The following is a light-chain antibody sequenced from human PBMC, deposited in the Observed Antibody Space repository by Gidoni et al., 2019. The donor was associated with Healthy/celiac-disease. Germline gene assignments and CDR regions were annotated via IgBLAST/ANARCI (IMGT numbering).Light chain of an antibody. V-gene: IGKV4-1*01. J-gene: IGKJ1*01. CDR3: QQYRPHGA. CDR2: WAS. Sequence: DIVMTQSPDSLAVSLGERATINCKSSQSVLYSSNNKNYLAWYQQKPGQPPKLLIYWASTRESGVPDRFSGSGSGTDFTLTISSLQAEDVAVYYCQQYRPHGAFXQXTKVEIK. CDR1: QSVLYSSNNKNY.